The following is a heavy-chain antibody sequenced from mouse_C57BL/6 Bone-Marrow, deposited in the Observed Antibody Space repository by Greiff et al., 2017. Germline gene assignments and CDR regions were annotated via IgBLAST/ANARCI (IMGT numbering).Heavy chain of an antibody. CDR3: ARVVATDGWYFDV. CDR1: GFTFSDYY. V-gene: IGHV5-16*01. Sequence: EVKLVESEGGLVQPGSSMKLSCTASGFTFSDYYMAWVRQVPEKGLEWVANINYDGSSTYYLDSLKSRFIISRDNAKNILYLQMSSLKSEDTATYYCARVVATDGWYFDVWGTGTTVTVSS. CDR2: INYDGSST. D-gene: IGHD1-1*01. J-gene: IGHJ1*03.